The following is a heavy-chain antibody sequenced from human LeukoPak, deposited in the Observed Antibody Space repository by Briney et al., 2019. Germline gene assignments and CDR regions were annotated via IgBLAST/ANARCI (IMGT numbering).Heavy chain of an antibody. CDR3: ARAGVATMPPYYYDSSGPFYFDY. CDR2: ISYDGSSK. D-gene: IGHD3-22*01. J-gene: IGHJ4*02. CDR1: GFTFSSYA. V-gene: IGHV3-30-3*01. Sequence: GGSLRLSCAASGFTFSSYAMHWVRQAPGKGLEWVAVISYDGSSKYYADSAKGRFTISRDNSKNTLYLQMNSLRAEDTAVYYCARAGVATMPPYYYDSSGPFYFDYWGQGTLVTVSS.